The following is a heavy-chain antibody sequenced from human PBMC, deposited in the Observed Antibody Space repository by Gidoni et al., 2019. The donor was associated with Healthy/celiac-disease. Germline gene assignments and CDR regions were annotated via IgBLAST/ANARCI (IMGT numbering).Heavy chain of an antibody. CDR2: ISSSSSYI. CDR3: ARAMRASTMRRLYYFDY. Sequence: EVQLVESGGGLVKPGGSLRLSCAASGLTFSSYSMNWVRQAPGKGLDWVSAISSSSSYIYYADSVKGRFTITRDNAKNSLYLQINSLRAEDTAVYYCARAMRASTMRRLYYFDYWGQGTLVTVSS. J-gene: IGHJ4*02. D-gene: IGHD3-22*01. V-gene: IGHV3-21*01. CDR1: GLTFSSYS.